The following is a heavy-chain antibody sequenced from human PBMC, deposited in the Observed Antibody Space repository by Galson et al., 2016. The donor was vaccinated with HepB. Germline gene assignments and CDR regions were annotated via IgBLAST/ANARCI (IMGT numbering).Heavy chain of an antibody. Sequence: SVKVSCKASGGTFDNYGISWVRQAPGQGLEWMGGIIPLFGIANYAQKFQGRVTITADEFTTTAYMEVSSLRSEDTAMYYCARGLLEVADYYTMDVWGQGTTVTGSS. CDR1: GGTFDNYG. CDR3: ARGLLEVADYYTMDV. D-gene: IGHD2/OR15-2a*01. J-gene: IGHJ6*02. CDR2: IIPLFGIA. V-gene: IGHV1-69*13.